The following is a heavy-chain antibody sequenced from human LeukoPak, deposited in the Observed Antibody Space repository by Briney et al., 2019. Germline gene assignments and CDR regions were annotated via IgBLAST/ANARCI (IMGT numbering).Heavy chain of an antibody. Sequence: ASVKVSCKASGYTFTSYGISWMRQAPGQGLEWMGWISAYNGNTNYAQKLQGRVTMTTDTSTSTAYMELRSLRSDDTAVYYCARGGPLAAAGTWTTTTLDYWGQGTLVTVSS. CDR2: ISAYNGNT. V-gene: IGHV1-18*01. CDR1: GYTFTSYG. D-gene: IGHD6-13*01. CDR3: ARGGPLAAAGTWTTTTLDY. J-gene: IGHJ4*02.